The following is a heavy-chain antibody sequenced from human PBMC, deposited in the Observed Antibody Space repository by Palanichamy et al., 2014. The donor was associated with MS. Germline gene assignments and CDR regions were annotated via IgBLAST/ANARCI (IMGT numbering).Heavy chain of an antibody. V-gene: IGHV3-53*01. CDR1: GFTVSSNY. Sequence: EVQLVESGGGLIQPGGPLRLSYAASGFTVSSNYMSWVRQAPGKGLEWVSVIYSGGSTYYADSVKGRFTISRDNSKNTLYLQMNSLRAEDTAVYYCARDLLSTVTEDYWGQGTLVTVSS. CDR3: ARDLLSTVTEDY. J-gene: IGHJ4*02. D-gene: IGHD4-17*01. CDR2: IYSGGST.